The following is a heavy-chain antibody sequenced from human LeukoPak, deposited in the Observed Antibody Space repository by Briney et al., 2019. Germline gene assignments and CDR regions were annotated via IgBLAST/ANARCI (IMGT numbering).Heavy chain of an antibody. D-gene: IGHD1-1*01. Sequence: SETLSLTCTVSGGSVSSGSYYWSWIRQPPGKGLEWIGYIYYSGSTNYNPSLKSRVTISVDTSKNQFSLKLSSVTAAGTAVYYCARVLGRTYYFDYWGQGTLVTVSS. J-gene: IGHJ4*02. CDR3: ARVLGRTYYFDY. CDR2: IYYSGST. CDR1: GGSVSSGSYY. V-gene: IGHV4-61*01.